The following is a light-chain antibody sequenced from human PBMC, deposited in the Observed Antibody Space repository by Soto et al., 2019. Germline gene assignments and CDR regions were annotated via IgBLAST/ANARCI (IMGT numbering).Light chain of an antibody. CDR2: AAS. V-gene: IGKV1-39*01. CDR1: QGISTY. CDR3: QPSYSAPWT. Sequence: DIQMTQSPASLSASVGDGATITCRASQGISTYLNWYLQKPGQAPKLLIYAASSLQSGVPSRFSGSGSETDFTLTISSLQSEEFATYSCQPSYSAPWTFGEGTKVDIK. J-gene: IGKJ1*01.